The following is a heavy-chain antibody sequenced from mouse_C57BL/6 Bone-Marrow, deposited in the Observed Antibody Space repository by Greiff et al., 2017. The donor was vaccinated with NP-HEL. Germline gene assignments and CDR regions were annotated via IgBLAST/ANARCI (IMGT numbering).Heavy chain of an antibody. CDR1: GFTFSDYG. CDR3: ARNYYGSSPGLMDY. J-gene: IGHJ4*01. V-gene: IGHV5-17*01. D-gene: IGHD1-1*01. Sequence: EVQLVASGGGLVKPGGSLKLSCAASGFTFSDYGMHWVRQAPEKGLEWVAYISSGSSTISYVDTVKGRFTISRDNAKNTLFLQMTSLRSEDTAMYYSARNYYGSSPGLMDYWGQGTSVTVSS. CDR2: ISSGSSTI.